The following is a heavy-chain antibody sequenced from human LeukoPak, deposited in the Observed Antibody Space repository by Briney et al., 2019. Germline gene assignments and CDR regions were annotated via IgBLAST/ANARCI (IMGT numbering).Heavy chain of an antibody. D-gene: IGHD1-26*01. CDR1: GFTFSGYW. Sequence: GGSLRLSCAASGFTFSGYWMSWVRQAPGKGLEWVANLKPDGSEKFSVDSVKGRFTISRDNAKNSLYLQMNSLRVDDTAVYYCARGDFESGTYNDAFDIWGQGTMVTVS. J-gene: IGHJ3*02. CDR2: LKPDGSEK. CDR3: ARGDFESGTYNDAFDI. V-gene: IGHV3-7*01.